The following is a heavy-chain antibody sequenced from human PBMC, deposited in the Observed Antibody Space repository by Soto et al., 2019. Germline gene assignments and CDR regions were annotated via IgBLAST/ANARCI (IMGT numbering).Heavy chain of an antibody. Sequence: ETLSLTCTVSGGSISSYYWSWIRQPPGKGLEWIGYIYYSGSTNYNPSLKSRVTISVDTSKNQFSLKLSSVTAADTAVYYCAREERSYGYGYWGQGTLVTVSS. CDR2: IYYSGST. J-gene: IGHJ4*02. CDR1: GGSISSYY. D-gene: IGHD5-18*01. CDR3: AREERSYGYGY. V-gene: IGHV4-59*01.